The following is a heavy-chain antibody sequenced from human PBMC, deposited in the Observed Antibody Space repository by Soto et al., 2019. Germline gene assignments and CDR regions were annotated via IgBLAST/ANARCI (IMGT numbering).Heavy chain of an antibody. V-gene: IGHV3-21*01. J-gene: IGHJ6*03. CDR1: GFTFSSYS. Sequence: EVQLVESGGGLVKPGGSLRLSCAASGFTFSSYSMNWVRQAPGKGLEWVSSISSSSSYIYYADSVKGRFTISRDNAKNTLYLQMNSLRVEDAAMYYCARDVVGGCSGGSCYYYYMDVWGKGTTVTVSS. CDR3: ARDVVGGCSGGSCYYYYMDV. CDR2: ISSSSSYI. D-gene: IGHD2-15*01.